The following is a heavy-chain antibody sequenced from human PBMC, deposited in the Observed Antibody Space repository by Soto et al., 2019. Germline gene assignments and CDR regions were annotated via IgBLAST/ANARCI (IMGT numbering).Heavy chain of an antibody. D-gene: IGHD2-15*01. CDR3: ARVRANTFDY. V-gene: IGHV1-18*01. Sequence: AAVKISSEAAGCTFSMYVISVVRQAPGQGLEWMGWISAYNGNTNYAQKLQGRVTMTTDTSTSTAYMELRSLRSDDTAVYYCARVRANTFDYWGQGTLGTVSS. CDR1: GCTFSMYV. CDR2: ISAYNGNT. J-gene: IGHJ4*02.